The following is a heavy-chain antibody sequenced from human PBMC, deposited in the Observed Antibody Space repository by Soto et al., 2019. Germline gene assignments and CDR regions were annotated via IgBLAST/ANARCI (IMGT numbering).Heavy chain of an antibody. V-gene: IGHV1-18*01. D-gene: IGHD5-18*01. Sequence: ASVKVSCKASGYTFTSYGISWVRQAPGQGLEWMGWISAYNGSTNYAQKLQGRVTMTTDTSTSTAYMELRSLRSDDTAVYYCAREPPGIQLWYPYFDYWGQGTLVTVSS. CDR3: AREPPGIQLWYPYFDY. J-gene: IGHJ4*02. CDR1: GYTFTSYG. CDR2: ISAYNGST.